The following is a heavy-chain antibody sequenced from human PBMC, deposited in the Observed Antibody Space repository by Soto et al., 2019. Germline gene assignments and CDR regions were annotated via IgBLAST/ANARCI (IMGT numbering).Heavy chain of an antibody. CDR3: STRAYDTNGYYRFDP. V-gene: IGHV4-34*01. D-gene: IGHD3-22*01. Sequence: SETLSLSCAVYGGSFSGHSWTWIRQSPGKGLEWIGDINHSGRVNYSPSLKSRVTISLDTSKNQFSLTLSAVTAADTAMYYCSTRAYDTNGYYRFDPWGQGTLVTVSS. CDR1: GGSFSGHS. CDR2: INHSGRV. J-gene: IGHJ5*01.